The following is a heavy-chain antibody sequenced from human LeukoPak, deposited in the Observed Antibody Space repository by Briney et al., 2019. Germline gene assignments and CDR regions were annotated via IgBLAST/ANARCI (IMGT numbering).Heavy chain of an antibody. CDR1: GYTFTGYY. D-gene: IGHD2-2*01. CDR3: ARRYCSSTSCHYFDY. CDR2: MNPNSGNT. V-gene: IGHV1-8*02. Sequence: ASVKVSFKASGYTFTGYYMHWVRQAPGQGLEWMGWMNPNSGNTGYAQKFQGRVTMTRNASISTAYMELSSLRSEDTAVYYCARRYCSSTSCHYFDYWGQGTLVTVSS. J-gene: IGHJ4*02.